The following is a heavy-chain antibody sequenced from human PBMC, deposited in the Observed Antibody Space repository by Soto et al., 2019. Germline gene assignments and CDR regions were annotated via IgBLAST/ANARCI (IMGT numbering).Heavy chain of an antibody. D-gene: IGHD5-12*01. CDR1: GLTFGNFW. CDR2: IRRDGNEI. V-gene: IGHV3-7*01. CDR3: ASERAPGEYLGYAY. J-gene: IGHJ4*02. Sequence: EVQLVESGGGLVQPGGSLRLSCAVSGLTFGNFWFSWVRRAPGKGLEWVANIRRDGNEIHYGDSVKGRFTISRDTAAISVYLQMNSLRVEDTAMYYCASERAPGEYLGYAYWGQGAAVTVSS.